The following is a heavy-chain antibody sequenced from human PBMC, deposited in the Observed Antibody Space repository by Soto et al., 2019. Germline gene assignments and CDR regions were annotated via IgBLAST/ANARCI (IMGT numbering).Heavy chain of an antibody. D-gene: IGHD6-13*01. CDR1: GFTFSGYA. Sequence: QVQLVESGGGVVQPGRSLRLSCAASGFTFSGYAMHWVRQAPGKGLEWVAVISYDGSNKYYADSVKGRFTISRDNSKNTLYLQMNSLRAEDTAVYYCARTTAAAGTYYYYGMDVWGQGTTVTVSS. V-gene: IGHV3-30-3*01. J-gene: IGHJ6*02. CDR3: ARTTAAAGTYYYYGMDV. CDR2: ISYDGSNK.